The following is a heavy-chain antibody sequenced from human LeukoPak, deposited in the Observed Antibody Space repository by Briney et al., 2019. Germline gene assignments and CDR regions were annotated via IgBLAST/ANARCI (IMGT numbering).Heavy chain of an antibody. D-gene: IGHD2-2*02. CDR1: GYTFTGYY. V-gene: IGHV1-2*02. J-gene: IGHJ3*02. Sequence: ASVTVSCKASGYTFTGYYMHWVRQAPGQGREWMGWINPNNGDTNYAQKLQGRVTMTRDTSISTAYMELSRLRSDDTAVYYCATGLRYCSSTSCYTGDAFDIWGEGTMVTVS. CDR2: INPNNGDT. CDR3: ATGLRYCSSTSCYTGDAFDI.